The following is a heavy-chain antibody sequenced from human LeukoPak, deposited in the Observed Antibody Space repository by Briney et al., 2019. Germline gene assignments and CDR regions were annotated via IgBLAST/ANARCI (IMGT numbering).Heavy chain of an antibody. Sequence: GESLKISCKGSGYIFTNNWIGWVRQMPGKGLEWMGIIYPGNSDTRYSPSFEGQVTISADKSISTAHLQWSSLKASDTAMYYCARQTRDGSGSRGYSFDFWGQGTLVTVSS. CDR2: IYPGNSDT. D-gene: IGHD3-10*01. CDR1: GYIFTNNW. CDR3: ARQTRDGSGSRGYSFDF. J-gene: IGHJ4*02. V-gene: IGHV5-51*01.